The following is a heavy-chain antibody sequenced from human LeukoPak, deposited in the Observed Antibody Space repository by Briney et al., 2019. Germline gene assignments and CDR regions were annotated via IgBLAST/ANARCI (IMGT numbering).Heavy chain of an antibody. CDR1: AFTFSSYG. J-gene: IGHJ4*02. CDR3: ARDGSGSLDY. CDR2: ISTHGKTT. Sequence: GGSLRLSCAASAFTFSSYGMHWVRQDPGKGLEWVAVISTHGKTTYYADSVKGRFTISRDNAKNSLYLQMNSLRAEDTAVYYCARDGSGSLDYWGQGTLVTVSS. V-gene: IGHV3-30*03. D-gene: IGHD3-10*01.